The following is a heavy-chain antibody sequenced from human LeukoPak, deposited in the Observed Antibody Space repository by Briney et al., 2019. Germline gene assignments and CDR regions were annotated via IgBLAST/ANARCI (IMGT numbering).Heavy chain of an antibody. CDR3: ARDKSRWELLQDDAFDI. V-gene: IGHV4-61*01. CDR2: IYYSGST. CDR1: GYSISSGYY. D-gene: IGHD1-26*01. J-gene: IGHJ3*02. Sequence: SETLSLTCTVSGYSISSGYYWSWIRQPPGKGLEWIGYIYYSGSTNYNPSLKSRVTISVDTSKNQLSLKLSSVTAADTAVYYCARDKSRWELLQDDAFDIWGQGTMVTVSS.